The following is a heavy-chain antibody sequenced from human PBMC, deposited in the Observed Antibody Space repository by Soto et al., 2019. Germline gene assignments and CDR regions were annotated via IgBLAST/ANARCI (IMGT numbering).Heavy chain of an antibody. J-gene: IGHJ4*02. V-gene: IGHV1-69*13. CDR2: IIPLLETA. D-gene: IGHD1-1*01. CDR3: AKAVGTGAFDY. CDR1: GDSFTTST. Sequence: SVKVSCKASGDSFTTSTFNWVRQTPGQGLEWMGTIIPLLETADYAQKFQGSVTITADESTSTVYMELSSLRSEDAALYYCAKAVGTGAFDYWGQGTLVTVSS.